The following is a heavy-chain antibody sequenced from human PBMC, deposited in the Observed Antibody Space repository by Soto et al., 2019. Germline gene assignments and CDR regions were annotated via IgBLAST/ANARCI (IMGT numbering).Heavy chain of an antibody. V-gene: IGHV1-69*13. CDR2: IIPIFGTA. D-gene: IGHD1-26*01. CDR1: GGTFSSYA. CDR3: ARINSGSYYSFDY. Sequence: SVKFSCKDSGGTFSSYAISRVRQPPGQGLEWMGGIIPIFGTANYAQKFQGRGTITADESTSTAYTELSSLRSEDTAVYYCARINSGSYYSFDYWGQGTLVTVSS. J-gene: IGHJ4*02.